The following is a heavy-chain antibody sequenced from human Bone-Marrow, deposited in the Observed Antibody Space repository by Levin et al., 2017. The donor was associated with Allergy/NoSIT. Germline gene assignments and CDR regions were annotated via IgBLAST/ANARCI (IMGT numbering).Heavy chain of an antibody. Sequence: PSETLSLTCAASGFTVSSNYMSWVRQAPGKGLEWVSVIYSGGATYYADSVKGRFTISRDNSKNTLYLQMNSLRAEDTAMYYCARAEPPDYWGQGTLVTVSS. CDR1: GFTVSSNY. V-gene: IGHV3-53*01. D-gene: IGHD1-14*01. CDR3: ARAEPPDY. CDR2: IYSGGAT. J-gene: IGHJ4*02.